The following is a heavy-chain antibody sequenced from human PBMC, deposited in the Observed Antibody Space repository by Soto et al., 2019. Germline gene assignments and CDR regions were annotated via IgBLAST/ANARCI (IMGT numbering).Heavy chain of an antibody. CDR2: IHVSGST. CDR3: ARDGHGMDV. V-gene: IGHV4-61*01. J-gene: IGHJ6*02. Sequence: SETLSLTCTVSGGSVSSGSDQWTWIRQPPGKGLEWIGYIHVSGSTNDNPSLKGRVTMSIDTSKNQFSLKLSSVTAADTAVYYCARDGHGMDVWGQGTKVTVSS. CDR1: GGSVSSGSDQ.